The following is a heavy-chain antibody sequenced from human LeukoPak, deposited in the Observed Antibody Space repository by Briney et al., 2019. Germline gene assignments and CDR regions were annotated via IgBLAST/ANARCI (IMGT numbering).Heavy chain of an antibody. D-gene: IGHD3-16*01. CDR3: TRKGGPTLDY. CDR2: IRSKAYGGTT. Sequence: GGSLRLSCTASGFTFGGYAMSWVRQAPGKGLERVGFIRSKAYGGTTEYAASVKGRFTVSRDDSKSIAYLQMNSLKTEDTAVYYCTRKGGPTLDYWGQGTLVTVSS. CDR1: GFTFGGYA. J-gene: IGHJ4*02. V-gene: IGHV3-49*04.